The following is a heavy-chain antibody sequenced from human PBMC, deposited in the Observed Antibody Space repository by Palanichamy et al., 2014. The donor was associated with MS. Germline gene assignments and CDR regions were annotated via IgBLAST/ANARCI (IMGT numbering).Heavy chain of an antibody. V-gene: IGHV3-33*01. Sequence: QVQLVESGGGVVQPGRSLRLSCAASGFSFSNYGMHWARQAPGKGLEWVASIYYDGSNKYYADSREGARFTISRDSSKNTLYLQMNSLRAEDAAVYYCARSDSSAYYPRLLDPWGQGTQVTVSS. J-gene: IGHJ5*02. D-gene: IGHD3-22*01. CDR3: ARSDSSAYYPRLLDP. CDR2: IYYDGSNK. CDR1: GFSFSNYG.